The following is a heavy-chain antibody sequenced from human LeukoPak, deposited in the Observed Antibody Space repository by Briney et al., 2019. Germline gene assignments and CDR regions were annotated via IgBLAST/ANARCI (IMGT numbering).Heavy chain of an antibody. V-gene: IGHV3-48*01. J-gene: IGHJ5*02. CDR1: GFTFSSYS. CDR3: ARDDDKIWFDP. D-gene: IGHD3-9*01. CDR2: ISYSSSTI. Sequence: GGSLRLSCAASGFTFSSYSMNWVRQAPGKGLEWVSYISYSSSTIYYADSVEGRFTISRDNAKNSLYLQMNSLRAEDTAVYYCARDDDKIWFDPWGQGTLVTVSS.